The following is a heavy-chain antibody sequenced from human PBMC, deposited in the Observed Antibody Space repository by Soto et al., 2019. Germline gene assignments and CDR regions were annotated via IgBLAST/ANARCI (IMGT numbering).Heavy chain of an antibody. V-gene: IGHV3-30-3*01. CDR3: ARPSTYYYDSSGYDYFGY. CDR1: GFTFSSYA. D-gene: IGHD3-22*01. CDR2: ISYDGSNK. J-gene: IGHJ4*02. Sequence: GGSLRLSCAASGFTFSSYAMHWVRQAPGKXLEWVAVISYDGSNKYYADSVKGRFTISRDNSKNTLYLQMNSLRAEDTAVYYCARPSTYYYDSSGYDYFGYWGQGTLVTVSS.